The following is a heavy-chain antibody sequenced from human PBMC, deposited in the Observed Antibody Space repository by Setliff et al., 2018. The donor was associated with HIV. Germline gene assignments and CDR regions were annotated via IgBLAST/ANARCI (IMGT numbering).Heavy chain of an antibody. Sequence: GGSLRLSCAVSGFTFEDYGMSWVRQAPGKGLEWVSGINWNGGSTGYVDSVKGRFTISRDNSKNTLYLQMNSLRAEDTAVYYCARLGSEWELLSIPIYPWGQGTMVTVSS. CDR3: ARLGSEWELLSIPIYP. V-gene: IGHV3-20*04. CDR2: INWNGGST. D-gene: IGHD1-26*01. CDR1: GFTFEDYG. J-gene: IGHJ3*01.